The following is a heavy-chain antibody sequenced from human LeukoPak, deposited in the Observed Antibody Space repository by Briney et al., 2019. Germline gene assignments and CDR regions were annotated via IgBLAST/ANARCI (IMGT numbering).Heavy chain of an antibody. CDR1: GGSISSYY. Sequence: SETLSLTCTVSGGSISSYYWSWIRQPPGKGLEWIGYIYYSGSINYNPSLKSRVTISVDTSKNQFSLKLSSVTAADTAVYYCARGVGYYAYYYYGMDVWGQGTTVTVSS. D-gene: IGHD3-22*01. V-gene: IGHV4-59*01. CDR2: IYYSGSI. CDR3: ARGVGYYAYYYYGMDV. J-gene: IGHJ6*02.